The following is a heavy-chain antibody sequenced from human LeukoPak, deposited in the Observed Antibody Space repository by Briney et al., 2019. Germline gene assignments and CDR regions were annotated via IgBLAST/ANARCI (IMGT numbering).Heavy chain of an antibody. D-gene: IGHD6-13*01. V-gene: IGHV7-4-1*02. CDR2: INTNTGNP. CDR1: GYTFTSYA. J-gene: IGHJ4*02. Sequence: ASVKVSCKASGYTFTSYAMNWVRQAPGQGREWMGWINTNTGNPTYAQGFTGGVVFSLDTSVSTTYLQISSLKAEDTAVYYCASLRWGPGQLVTLDYWGQGTLVTVSS. CDR3: ASLRWGPGQLVTLDY.